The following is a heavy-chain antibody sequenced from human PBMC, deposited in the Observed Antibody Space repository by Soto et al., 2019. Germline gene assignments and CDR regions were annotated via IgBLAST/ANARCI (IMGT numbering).Heavy chain of an antibody. CDR1: GDSVSSNSAV. Sequence: QVQLQQSGPGLVKPSETLSLTCDISGDSVSSNSAVWNWIRQSPSRGLEWLGRTYYRSKWYNDYAASVKSRITINPDTYKNQLSLQVNSVTPEDTAVCYCASGRNYMDVWGKGTTVTVSS. CDR3: ASGRNYMDV. V-gene: IGHV6-1*01. CDR2: TYYRSKWYN. J-gene: IGHJ6*03.